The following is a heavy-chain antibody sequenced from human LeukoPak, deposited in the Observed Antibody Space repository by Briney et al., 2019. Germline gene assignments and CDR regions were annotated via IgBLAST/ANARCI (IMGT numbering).Heavy chain of an antibody. V-gene: IGHV3-48*03. CDR2: IGNDGRMM. CDR1: GFTLSSHP. J-gene: IGHJ6*02. Sequence: GGSLRLSCAASGFTLSSHPMNWVRQAPGKGLEWVSYIGNDGRMMYYADSVKGRFTISRDSAKNSLYLQMNSLGADDTAVYYCARDASHFDSSGYFHNYYYGMDVWGQGTTVTVYS. D-gene: IGHD3-22*01. CDR3: ARDASHFDSSGYFHNYYYGMDV.